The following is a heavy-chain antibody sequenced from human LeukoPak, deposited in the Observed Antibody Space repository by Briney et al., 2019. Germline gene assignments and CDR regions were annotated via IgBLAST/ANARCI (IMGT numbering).Heavy chain of an antibody. D-gene: IGHD3-22*01. J-gene: IGHJ3*02. Sequence: GGSLRLSCAASGFTFSSYAMHWVCQAPGKGLEWVAVISYDGSNKYYADSVKGRFTISRDNSKNTLYLQMNSLRAEDTAVYYCARDYDSSGNDAFDIWGQGTMVTVSS. V-gene: IGHV3-30-3*01. CDR2: ISYDGSNK. CDR1: GFTFSSYA. CDR3: ARDYDSSGNDAFDI.